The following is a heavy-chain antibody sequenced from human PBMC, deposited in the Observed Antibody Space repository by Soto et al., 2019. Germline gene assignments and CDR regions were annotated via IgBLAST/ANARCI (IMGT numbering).Heavy chain of an antibody. Sequence: QAQLVESGGGVVQPGRSLRLSCAASGFTFSNYGMHWVRQAPGKGLEWVAILSSDGLSEYYADSVKGRFTISRDNAKNMLHLQMNSLRPEDTAVYYRAKTMITVTIGGGCEIWGRGTMLIVSS. CDR1: GFTFSNYG. CDR2: LSSDGLSE. V-gene: IGHV3-30*18. CDR3: AKTMITVTIGGGCEI. J-gene: IGHJ3*02. D-gene: IGHD4-17*01.